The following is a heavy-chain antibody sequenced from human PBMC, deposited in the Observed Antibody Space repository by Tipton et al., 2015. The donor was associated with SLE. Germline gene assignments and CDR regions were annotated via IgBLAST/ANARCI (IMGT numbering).Heavy chain of an antibody. Sequence: GLVKPSETLSLSCDVSGFSINSGYYWGWIRQAPGKGLEWIGSMYQSGNSYYNPSLKSRISMSIDTFKNQVFLRLNSVTAADTAVYYCARHDYDDNGYYMQYFDYWGQGTLVTVSS. J-gene: IGHJ4*02. CDR3: ARHDYDDNGYYMQYFDY. CDR2: MYQSGNS. D-gene: IGHD3-22*01. V-gene: IGHV4-38-2*01. CDR1: GFSINSGYY.